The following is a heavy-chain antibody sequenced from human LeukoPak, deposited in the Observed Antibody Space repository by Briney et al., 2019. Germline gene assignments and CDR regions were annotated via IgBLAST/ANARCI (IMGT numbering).Heavy chain of an antibody. V-gene: IGHV4-4*09. CDR1: GGSISSYY. Sequence: PSEALSLTCTVSGGSISSYYWSWIRQPPGKGLEWIGYIYTSGSINYNPSLKSRVTISVDTSKNQFSLKLSSVTAADTAVYYCASSIAARIFDYWGQGTLVTVSS. J-gene: IGHJ4*02. D-gene: IGHD6-6*01. CDR2: IYTSGSI. CDR3: ASSIAARIFDY.